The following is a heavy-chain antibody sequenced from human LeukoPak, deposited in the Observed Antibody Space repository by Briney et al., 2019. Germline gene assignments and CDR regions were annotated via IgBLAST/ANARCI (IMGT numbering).Heavy chain of an antibody. J-gene: IGHJ4*02. CDR3: ATVVPDDSSSWYYFDY. Sequence: ASVKVSCKVSGYTLTELSMHWVRQAPGKGLEWMGGFDPEDGETIYAQKFQGRVTMTEDTSTDTAYMELSSLRPEDTAVYYCATVVPDDSSSWYYFDYWGQGTLVTVSS. D-gene: IGHD6-13*01. CDR1: GYTLTELS. CDR2: FDPEDGET. V-gene: IGHV1-24*01.